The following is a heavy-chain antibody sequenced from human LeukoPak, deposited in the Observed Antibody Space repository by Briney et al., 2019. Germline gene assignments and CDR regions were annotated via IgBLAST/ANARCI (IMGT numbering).Heavy chain of an antibody. CDR1: GGSISSSSYY. CDR3: ASVLAYCGGDCPDDAFDI. CDR2: IYYSGST. J-gene: IGHJ3*02. Sequence: PSETLSLTCTVSGGSISSSSYYWGWIRQPPGKGLEWIGSIYYSGSTYYNPSLKSRVTISVDRSKNQFSLKLSSVTAADTAVYYCASVLAYCGGDCPDDAFDIWGQGTMVTVSS. D-gene: IGHD2-21*02. V-gene: IGHV4-39*07.